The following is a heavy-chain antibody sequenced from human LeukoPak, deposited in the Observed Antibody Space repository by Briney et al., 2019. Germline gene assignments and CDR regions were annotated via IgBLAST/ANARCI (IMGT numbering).Heavy chain of an antibody. J-gene: IGHJ5*01. CDR1: GGTFSSYA. V-gene: IGHV1-69*04. Sequence: SVKVSCKASGGTFSSYAISWVRQAPGQGLEWMGRIIPILGIANYAQKFQGRVTITADKSTSTAYMELSSLRPEDTALYYCAKDSQTGYCSGGSCYSAWFDSWGQGTLVTVSS. D-gene: IGHD2-15*01. CDR2: IIPILGIA. CDR3: AKDSQTGYCSGGSCYSAWFDS.